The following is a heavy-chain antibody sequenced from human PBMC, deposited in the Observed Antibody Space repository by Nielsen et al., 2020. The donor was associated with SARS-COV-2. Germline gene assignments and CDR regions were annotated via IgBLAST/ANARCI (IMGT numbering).Heavy chain of an antibody. V-gene: IGHV1-46*01. J-gene: IGHJ6*02. CDR2: INPSGGST. Sequence: WVRQAPGQGLEWMGIINPSGGSTSYAQKFQGRVTMTRDTSTSTVYMELSSLRSEDTAVYYCARTGTDVWSIAAAGAYYYYGMDVWGQGTTVTVSS. D-gene: IGHD6-13*01. CDR3: ARTGTDVWSIAAAGAYYYYGMDV.